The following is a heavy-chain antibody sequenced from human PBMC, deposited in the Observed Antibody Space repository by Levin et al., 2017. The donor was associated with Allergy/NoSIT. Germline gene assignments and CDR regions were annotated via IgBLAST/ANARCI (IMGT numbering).Heavy chain of an antibody. CDR2: INPSGGST. CDR1: GYTFTSFY. D-gene: IGHD6-19*01. J-gene: IGHJ4*02. V-gene: IGHV1-46*01. CDR3: AAVAEGDFDY. Sequence: GESLKISCKASGYTFTSFYMHWVRQAPGQGLEWMGIINPSGGSTSYAQKFQGRVTMTRDTSTSTVYMELSSLRSEDTAVYYCAAVAEGDFDYWGQGTLVTVSS.